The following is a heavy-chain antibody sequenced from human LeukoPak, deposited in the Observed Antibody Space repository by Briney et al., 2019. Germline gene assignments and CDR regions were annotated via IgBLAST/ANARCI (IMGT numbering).Heavy chain of an antibody. CDR3: ARDGGYSGYDADC. CDR2: ISNSASSI. V-gene: IGHV3-48*01. J-gene: IGHJ4*02. CDR1: GFTFSSFS. D-gene: IGHD5-12*01. Sequence: GGSLRLSCAASGFTFSSFSMNWVRQGPGKGLEWISYISNSASSIQYADSVKGRFTISRDNAENSLYLQMNSLRAEDTAVYYCARDGGYSGYDADCWGQGTLVTVSS.